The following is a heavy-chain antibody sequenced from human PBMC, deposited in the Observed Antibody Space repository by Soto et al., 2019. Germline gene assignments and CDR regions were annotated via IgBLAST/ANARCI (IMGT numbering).Heavy chain of an antibody. J-gene: IGHJ5*01. Sequence: SETLSLTCSVSGDSISNLDYFWACIRQPPGQALEYIGYIYKSATTYYNPSFESRVAISVDTSKSRFSLNVTSVTAADTAVYFCARGRYCLTGRCFPNWFDSWGQGALVTVSS. CDR3: ARGRYCLTGRCFPNWFDS. CDR1: GDSISNLDYF. CDR2: IYKSATT. V-gene: IGHV4-30-4*01. D-gene: IGHD7-27*01.